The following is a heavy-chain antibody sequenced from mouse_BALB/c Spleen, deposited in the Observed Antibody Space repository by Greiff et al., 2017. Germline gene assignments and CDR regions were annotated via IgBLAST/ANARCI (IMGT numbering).Heavy chain of an antibody. J-gene: IGHJ4*01. D-gene: IGHD2-2*01. Sequence: DVKLVESGGGLVQPGGSRKLSCAASGFTFSSFGMHWVRQAPEKGLEWVAYISSGSSTIYYADTVKGRFTISRDNPKNTLFLQMTSLRSEDTAMYYCARVDGYDVAMDYWGQGTSVTVSS. V-gene: IGHV5-17*02. CDR1: GFTFSSFG. CDR3: ARVDGYDVAMDY. CDR2: ISSGSSTI.